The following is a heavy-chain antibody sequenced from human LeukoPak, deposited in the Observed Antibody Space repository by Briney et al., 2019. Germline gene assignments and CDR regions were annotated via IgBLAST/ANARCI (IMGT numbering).Heavy chain of an antibody. Sequence: SQTLSLTCTVSGGSISSGGYYWSWIRQPPGKGLEWIGYIYHSGSTYYNPSLKSRVTISVDRSKNQFSLKLSSVTAADTAVYYCARTQYSSSRFDYWGQGTLVTVSS. CDR1: GGSISSGGYY. V-gene: IGHV4-30-2*01. D-gene: IGHD6-6*01. CDR2: IYHSGST. J-gene: IGHJ4*02. CDR3: ARTQYSSSRFDY.